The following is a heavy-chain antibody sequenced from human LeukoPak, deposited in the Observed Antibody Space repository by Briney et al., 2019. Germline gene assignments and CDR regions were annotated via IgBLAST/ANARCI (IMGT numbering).Heavy chain of an antibody. CDR2: MYNSGST. CDR3: ARGIESYGDYGY. Sequence: SETPSLTRTVSGGPNSGFHWGWVRQPPGKGMERVAYMYNSGSTNYNPSLKSRVTISIDTSKNQFSLKLSSLAAADTAIYYCARGIESYGDYGYWGQGILVTVSS. D-gene: IGHD4-17*01. J-gene: IGHJ4*02. V-gene: IGHV4-59*01. CDR1: GGPNSGFH.